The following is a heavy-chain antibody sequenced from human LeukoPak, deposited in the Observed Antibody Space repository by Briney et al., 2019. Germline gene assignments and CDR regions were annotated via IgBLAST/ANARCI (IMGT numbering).Heavy chain of an antibody. CDR2: IWYDGSNK. D-gene: IGHD1-26*01. CDR1: GFTFSSYG. V-gene: IGHV3-33*01. CDR3: ARSYGLPGAFDI. Sequence: PGGSLRLSCAASGFTFSSYGMHWVRQAPGKGLEWVAVIWYDGSNKYYADSVKGRFTISRDNSKNTLYLQMNSLRAEDTAVYYCARSYGLPGAFDIWGQGTMVTVSS. J-gene: IGHJ3*02.